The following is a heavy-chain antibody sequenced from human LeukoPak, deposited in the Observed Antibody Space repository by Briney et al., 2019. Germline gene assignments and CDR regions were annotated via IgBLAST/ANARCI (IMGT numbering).Heavy chain of an antibody. CDR2: IKQDGIDK. J-gene: IGHJ4*02. V-gene: IGHV3-7*01. CDR3: ATHPGDYWFGYLQL. Sequence: GGSLRLSCATSGFTFSNYWMTWIRQAPAKGLEWVANIKQDGIDKYYVDSVKGRFTISRDNAKNSLYLQMNSLRTEDTAVYYCATHPGDYWFGYLQLWGQGTLVTVSS. D-gene: IGHD3-10*01. CDR1: GFTFSNYW.